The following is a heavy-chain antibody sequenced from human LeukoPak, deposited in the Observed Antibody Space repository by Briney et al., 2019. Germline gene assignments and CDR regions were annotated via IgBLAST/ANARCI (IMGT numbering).Heavy chain of an antibody. Sequence: GGSLRLSCAASGFTVSSNYMSWVRQAPGKGLEWVSVIYSGGSTYYADSVKGRFTISRDNSENTLYLQMNSLRAEDTAVYYCARDIGGWSGDFQHWGQGTLVTVPS. J-gene: IGHJ1*01. CDR2: IYSGGST. CDR3: ARDIGGWSGDFQH. V-gene: IGHV3-53*01. CDR1: GFTVSSNY. D-gene: IGHD6-19*01.